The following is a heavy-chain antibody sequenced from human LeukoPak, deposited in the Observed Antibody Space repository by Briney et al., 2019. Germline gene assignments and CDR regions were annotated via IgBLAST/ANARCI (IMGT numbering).Heavy chain of an antibody. CDR2: INPNSGGT. J-gene: IGHJ4*02. CDR3: ARDLSGYDWNYFDY. D-gene: IGHD5-12*01. Sequence: ASVKVSCKASGYTFTGYYMYWVRQAPGQGLEWMGWINPNSGGTNYAQKFQGRVTMTRDTSISTAYMELSRLRSDDTAVYYCARDLSGYDWNYFDYWGQGTLVTVSS. CDR1: GYTFTGYY. V-gene: IGHV1-2*02.